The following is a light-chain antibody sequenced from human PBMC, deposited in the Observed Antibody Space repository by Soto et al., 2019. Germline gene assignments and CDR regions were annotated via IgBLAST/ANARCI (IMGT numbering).Light chain of an antibody. Sequence: IVMTHSPDSLGVLLGDGATRNFKSSQNNKNYLAWYQQKTGQPPKLLIDWASTRASGVPDRFSGSGSGTDFTLTISSLQAEDVGIYYCQDYYSSWTFGQGTKVDIK. J-gene: IGKJ1*01. CDR2: WAS. CDR3: QDYYSSWT. CDR1: QNNKNY. V-gene: IGKV4-1*01.